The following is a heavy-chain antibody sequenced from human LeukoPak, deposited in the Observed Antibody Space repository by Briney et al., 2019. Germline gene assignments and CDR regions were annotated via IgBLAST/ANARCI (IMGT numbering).Heavy chain of an antibody. Sequence: SSETLCLTCTVSGGSISSSSYYWGWIRQPPGQGLEWIVSIYYSGSTYYNPSLKSRVTISVDTSKNQFSLKLSSVTAADTAVYYCARRKYSSSWYPDAFDIWGQGTMVTVSS. V-gene: IGHV4-39*01. CDR1: GGSISSSSYY. J-gene: IGHJ3*02. D-gene: IGHD6-13*01. CDR3: ARRKYSSSWYPDAFDI. CDR2: IYYSGST.